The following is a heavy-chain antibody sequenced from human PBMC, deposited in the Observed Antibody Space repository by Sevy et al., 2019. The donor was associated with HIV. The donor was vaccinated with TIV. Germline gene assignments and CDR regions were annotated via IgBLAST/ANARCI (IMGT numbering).Heavy chain of an antibody. J-gene: IGHJ4*02. D-gene: IGHD3-22*01. CDR1: GYTLSELS. CDR3: ATTKDYYDSSGSPFDY. Sequence: ASVKVSCMVSGYTLSELSMHWVRQAPGKGLEWMGSFDPEDDGTIYAQKFQGRVTMTEETSTDTAYMELNNLRSEDTAVYYCATTKDYYDSSGSPFDYWGQGTLVTVSS. V-gene: IGHV1-24*01. CDR2: FDPEDDGT.